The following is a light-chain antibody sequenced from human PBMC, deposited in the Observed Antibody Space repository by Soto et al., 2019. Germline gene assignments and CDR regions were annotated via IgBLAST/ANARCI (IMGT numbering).Light chain of an antibody. V-gene: IGKV1-27*01. J-gene: IGKJ3*01. Sequence: DIQMTQSPSSLSASVGDRVTITCRASQGISNYLAWYQQKPGKVPELLIYAASTLQSGVPSRFSGSESETDFTLTINSLQPGDVATYYRQKYKTAPFTFGPGTKVDI. CDR3: QKYKTAPFT. CDR2: AAS. CDR1: QGISNY.